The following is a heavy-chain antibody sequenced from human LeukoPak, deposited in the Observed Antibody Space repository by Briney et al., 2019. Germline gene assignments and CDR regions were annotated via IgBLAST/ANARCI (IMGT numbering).Heavy chain of an antibody. CDR2: LYSGGST. J-gene: IGHJ4*02. CDR3: ARVTSVNYSMGFDY. V-gene: IGHV3-53*04. Sequence: PGGSLRLSCAASGFTLSTNYMSGVRQAPGRGVEWVSGLYSGGSTYYSDSVKGRFTISRQKSKNKLVLQMTSLTAEDAAVYSCARVTSVNYSMGFDYWGQATLVTVSS. D-gene: IGHD5/OR15-5a*01. CDR1: GFTLSTNY.